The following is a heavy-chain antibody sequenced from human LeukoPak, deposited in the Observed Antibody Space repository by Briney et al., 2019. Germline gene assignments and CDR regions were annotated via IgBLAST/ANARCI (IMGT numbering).Heavy chain of an antibody. CDR3: ARGFGSGSYYYGWFDP. Sequence: ETLSLTCTVSGGSISSYYWSWIRQPPGKGLEGIGYIYYSGSTNYNPSLKSRVTMSRDMSKKQFSLMLSSLTAADTAVYYCARGFGSGSYYYGWFDPWGQGTLVTVSS. V-gene: IGHV4-59*08. D-gene: IGHD3-10*01. J-gene: IGHJ5*02. CDR2: IYYSGST. CDR1: GGSISSYY.